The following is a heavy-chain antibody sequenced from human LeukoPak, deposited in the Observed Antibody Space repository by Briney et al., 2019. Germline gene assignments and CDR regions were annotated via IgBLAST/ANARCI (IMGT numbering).Heavy chain of an antibody. D-gene: IGHD6-13*01. Sequence: GGSLRLSCAASGFIFSRYAMNWVRQAPGKGLEWVSGISGSGGSTYYADSVKGRFTISRDNSKNTLYLQMNSLRAEDTAVYYCARDRDSSSWFLGDYWGQGTLVTVSS. CDR2: ISGSGGST. V-gene: IGHV3-23*01. CDR1: GFIFSRYA. J-gene: IGHJ4*02. CDR3: ARDRDSSSWFLGDY.